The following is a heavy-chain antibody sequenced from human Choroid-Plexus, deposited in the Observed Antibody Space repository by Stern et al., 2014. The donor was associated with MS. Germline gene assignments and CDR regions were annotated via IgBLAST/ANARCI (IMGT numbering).Heavy chain of an antibody. D-gene: IGHD3-3*01. CDR3: ARDQRGITIFGVVTDYYYLGMDV. J-gene: IGHJ6*02. CDR2: INPNTGGT. V-gene: IGHV1-2*02. CDR1: GYIFTGNY. Sequence: QVQLVQSGAEVKKPGASVKVSCKTSGYIFTGNYIHWVRQAPGQGLEWMAWINPNTGGTKYAQSFQGRVTMRRDTSIRTAYLELSSLTSDDTAVYYCARDQRGITIFGVVTDYYYLGMDVWGQGTTVTVSS.